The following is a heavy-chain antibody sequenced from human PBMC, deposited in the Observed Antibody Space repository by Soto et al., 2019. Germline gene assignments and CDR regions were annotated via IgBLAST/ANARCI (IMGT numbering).Heavy chain of an antibody. D-gene: IGHD3-9*01. CDR1: GYTFFSYS. V-gene: IGHV1-18*01. Sequence: QVQLVQSGAEVMQPGASVKVSCKASGYTFFSYSVSWVRQAPGQGLEWMGWISAYNGNTALAQNFQGRVTMTTDISTDTAYMELRSLRSDDTAVYYCARRLVTGSQQGFDYWGQGTLVTVSS. CDR3: ARRLVTGSQQGFDY. J-gene: IGHJ4*02. CDR2: ISAYNGNT.